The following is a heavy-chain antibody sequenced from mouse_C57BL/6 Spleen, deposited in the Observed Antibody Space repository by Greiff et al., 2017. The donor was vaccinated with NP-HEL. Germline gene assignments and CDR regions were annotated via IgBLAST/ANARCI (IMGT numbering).Heavy chain of an antibody. CDR2: IYPRSGNT. V-gene: IGHV1-81*01. D-gene: IGHD2-3*01. J-gene: IGHJ3*01. CDR3: ARHDGYYEGVWFAY. CDR1: GYTFTSYG. Sequence: QVQLKESGAVLARPGASVKLSCKASGYTFTSYGISWVKQRTGQGLEWIGEIYPRSGNTYYNEKFKGKATLTADKSSSTAYMELRSLTSEDSAVYFCARHDGYYEGVWFAYWGQGTLVTVSA.